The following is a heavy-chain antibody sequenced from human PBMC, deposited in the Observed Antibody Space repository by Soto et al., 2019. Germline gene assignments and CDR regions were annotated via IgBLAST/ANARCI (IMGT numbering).Heavy chain of an antibody. Sequence: EVQLLESGGGLVQPLGSRRLSCAASGFTFSSYAMSWFRQAPGKGLEWVSAISAAGGSTYYAGSGKGRFTISRDNFRNTLFLQMNSLRAEDTAIYFCAITSNWGDDCSAPTSGIYTFLDLWGRGTLVTVSS. CDR3: AITSNWGDDCSAPTSGIYTFLDL. D-gene: IGHD2-21*02. CDR2: ISAAGGST. J-gene: IGHJ2*01. V-gene: IGHV3-23*01. CDR1: GFTFSSYA.